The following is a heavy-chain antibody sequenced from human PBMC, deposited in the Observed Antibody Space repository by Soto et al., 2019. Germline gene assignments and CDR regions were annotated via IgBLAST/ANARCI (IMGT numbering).Heavy chain of an antibody. CDR2: ISGSGGST. CDR3: VYFSGYSPPHYYIDF. D-gene: IGHD4-4*01. J-gene: IGHJ4*02. V-gene: IGHV3-23*01. CDR1: GFTFSSYV. Sequence: GGSLRLSCAASGFTFSSYVMNWVRQAPGKGLEWVSTISGSGGSTYYADSVEGRFTFSRDNSKNTLHLLMNSLRAEDTAVYYCVYFSGYSPPHYYIDFWGQGTLVTGSS.